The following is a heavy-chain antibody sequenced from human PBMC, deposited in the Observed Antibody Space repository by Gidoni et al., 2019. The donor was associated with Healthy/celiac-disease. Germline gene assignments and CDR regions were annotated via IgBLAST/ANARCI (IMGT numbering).Heavy chain of an antibody. D-gene: IGHD4-17*01. V-gene: IGHV4-34*01. CDR3: ARDRPSTVTTSPYYFDY. CDR2: SNHSGST. CDR1: GGSFSGSY. Sequence: QVQLQQWGAGLLKPSETLSLTCAVYGGSFSGSYWSWIRQPPGKGLEWIGESNHSGSTNYNPSLKSRVTISVDTSKNQFSLKLSSVTAADTAVYYCARDRPSTVTTSPYYFDYWGQGTLVTVSS. J-gene: IGHJ4*02.